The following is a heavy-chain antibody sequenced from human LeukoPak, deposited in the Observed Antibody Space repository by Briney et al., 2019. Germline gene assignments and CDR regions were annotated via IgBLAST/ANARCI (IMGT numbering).Heavy chain of an antibody. J-gene: IGHJ5*02. CDR3: QFGSGSYYNIPDNWFDP. CDR2: IKEDGSEK. Sequence: PGGSLRLSCAASGVTFSSYGMHWVRQAPGKGLEWVANIKEDGSEKYYVDSVKGRFTISRDNTKNSLYLQINSLRAEDTAVYYCQFGSGSYYNIPDNWFDPWGQGTLVTVSS. CDR1: GVTFSSYG. V-gene: IGHV3-7*01. D-gene: IGHD3-10*01.